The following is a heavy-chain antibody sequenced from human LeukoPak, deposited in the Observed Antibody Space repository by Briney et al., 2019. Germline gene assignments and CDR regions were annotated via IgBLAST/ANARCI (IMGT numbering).Heavy chain of an antibody. V-gene: IGHV3-23*01. D-gene: IGHD2/OR15-2a*01. CDR3: ARSTTDRPYDF. CDR2: VIASGSYT. J-gene: IGHJ4*02. Sequence: GGSLGLSCAASGFNFHVFDMTWVRQAPGKGLEWLSTVIASGSYTYYAASVKGRFTISRDNSKNTLHLQMDSLRVEDAAVYFCARSTTDRPYDFWGQGTLVTVSS. CDR1: GFNFHVFD.